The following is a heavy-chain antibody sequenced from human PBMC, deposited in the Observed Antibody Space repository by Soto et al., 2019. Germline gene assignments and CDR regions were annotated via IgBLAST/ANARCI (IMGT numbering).Heavy chain of an antibody. Sequence: GGSLRLSCAASGFTFNSYAMSWVRQAPGKGLEWVSAITDSGGDTYYADSVKGRFTLSRDNSKNTLYLEMNSLRVEDTALYYCAKGRGPYRPYYFYYWGQGSLVTVSS. V-gene: IGHV3-23*01. CDR1: GFTFNSYA. D-gene: IGHD3-16*01. CDR3: AKGRGPYRPYYFYY. J-gene: IGHJ4*02. CDR2: ITDSGGDT.